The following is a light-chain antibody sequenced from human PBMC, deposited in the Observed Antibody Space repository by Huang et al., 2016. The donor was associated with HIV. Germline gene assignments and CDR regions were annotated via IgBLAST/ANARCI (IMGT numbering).Light chain of an antibody. CDR1: QGISSY. CDR2: GAS. CDR3: QQVNNFPYT. V-gene: IGKV1-9*01. J-gene: IGKJ2*01. Sequence: IQLTQSPSSLSAFVGDRVTITCRASQGISSYLAWYQQKPGKAPQLLIYGASTLQRGVPSRFSGSGSDTDFTLTISSLQPEDFATYYCQQVNNFPYTFGQGTKLEIK.